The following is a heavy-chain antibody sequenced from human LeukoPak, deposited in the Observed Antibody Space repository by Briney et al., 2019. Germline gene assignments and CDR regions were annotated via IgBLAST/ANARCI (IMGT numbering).Heavy chain of an antibody. CDR1: GGSISSSNW. CDR3: ARDTAPGSGSYSGFY. V-gene: IGHV4-4*02. Sequence: SETLSLTCAVSGGSISSSNWWSWVRQPPGKGLEWIGEIYHSGSTNYNPSLKSRVTISVDKSKNQFSLKLSSVTAADTAVYYCARDTAPGSGSYSGFYWGQGTLVTVSS. J-gene: IGHJ4*02. CDR2: IYHSGST. D-gene: IGHD3-10*01.